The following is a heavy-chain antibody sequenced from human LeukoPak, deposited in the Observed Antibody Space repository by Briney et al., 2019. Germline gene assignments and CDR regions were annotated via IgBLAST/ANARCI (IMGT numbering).Heavy chain of an antibody. CDR3: AREGGYSYEIDY. V-gene: IGHV3-30*19. CDR1: GFIFSSYG. J-gene: IGHJ4*02. D-gene: IGHD5-18*01. Sequence: GRSLRLSCAASGFIFSSYGMHWVRQAPGKGLEWVAVISYDGSNKYYADSVKGRFTISRDNSKNTLYLQMNSLRAEDTAVYYCAREGGYSYEIDYWGQGTLVTVSS. CDR2: ISYDGSNK.